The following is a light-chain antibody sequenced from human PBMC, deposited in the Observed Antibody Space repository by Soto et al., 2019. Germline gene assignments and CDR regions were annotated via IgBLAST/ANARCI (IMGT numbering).Light chain of an antibody. J-gene: IGKJ1*01. CDR1: QTLVHSDGKTY. CDR2: GAS. Sequence: EIVLTQSPLSSPVTLGQPASISCRSSQTLVHSDGKTYLSWLQQRPGQPPRLLMFGASTRADGIPARFTGSGSGTEFTLTISSLQSEDFAVYYCQQYHIWPPWTSGQGTKVELK. CDR3: QQYHIWPPWT. V-gene: IGKV2-24*01.